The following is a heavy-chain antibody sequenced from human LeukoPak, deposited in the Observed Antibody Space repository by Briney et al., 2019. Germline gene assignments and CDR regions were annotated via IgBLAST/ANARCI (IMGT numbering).Heavy chain of an antibody. Sequence: GGSLRLSCAASGFTFSSYSMNWVRQAPGKGLEWVSYISSSSSTIYYADSVKGRFTISRDNAKNSLYLQMNSLRAEDTAVYYCARSQDYDSSGYYYGLDGRDFDYWGQGTLVTVSS. CDR1: GFTFSSYS. J-gene: IGHJ4*02. CDR3: ARSQDYDSSGYYYGLDGRDFDY. D-gene: IGHD3-22*01. CDR2: ISSSSSTI. V-gene: IGHV3-48*01.